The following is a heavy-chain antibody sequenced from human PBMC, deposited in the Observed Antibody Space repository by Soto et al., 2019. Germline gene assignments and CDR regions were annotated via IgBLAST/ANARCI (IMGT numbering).Heavy chain of an antibody. CDR3: ARDAARPRGLS. V-gene: IGHV4-61*01. CDR2: IYYSGST. Sequence: PSETLSLTCTVSGGSVSSGSYYWSWIRQPPGKGLEWIGYIYYSGSTNYNPSLKSRVTISVDTSKNQFSLKLSSVTAADTAVYYCARDAARPRGLSWGQGTLVTVSS. CDR1: GGSVSSGSYY. J-gene: IGHJ5*02. D-gene: IGHD6-6*01.